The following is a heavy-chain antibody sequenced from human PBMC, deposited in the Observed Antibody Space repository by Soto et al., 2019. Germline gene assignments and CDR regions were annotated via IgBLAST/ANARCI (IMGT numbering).Heavy chain of an antibody. V-gene: IGHV4-61*01. J-gene: IGHJ3*02. CDR3: ARDSIVGATTTAFDI. D-gene: IGHD1-26*01. CDR2: IYYSGST. Sequence: SETLSLTCTVSGGSVSSGSYYWSWIRQPPGKGLEWIGYIYYSGSTNYNPSLKSRVTISVDTSKNQFSLKLSSVTAADTAVYYCARDSIVGATTTAFDIWGQGTMVTVSS. CDR1: GGSVSSGSYY.